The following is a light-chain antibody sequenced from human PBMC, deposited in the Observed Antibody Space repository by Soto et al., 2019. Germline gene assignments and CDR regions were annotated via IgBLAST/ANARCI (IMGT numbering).Light chain of an antibody. CDR2: AAS. J-gene: IGKJ4*01. Sequence: DIQMTQSPSSLSASVGDRVTITCRASQSISSYLNWYQQKPGKAPKLLIYAASSLQSGVPSRFSGSGSGTEFTLTISSLQPEDVAAYYCQKYNSAPLTFGGGTKVDI. V-gene: IGKV1-39*01. CDR3: QKYNSAPLT. CDR1: QSISSY.